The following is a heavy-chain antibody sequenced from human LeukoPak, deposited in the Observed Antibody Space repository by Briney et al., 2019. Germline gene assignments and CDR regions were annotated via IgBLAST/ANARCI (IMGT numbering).Heavy chain of an antibody. V-gene: IGHV4-34*01. CDR3: ARGPITYYYDSSGHYY. Sequence: PSETLSLTCAVYGGSFSGYYWSWIRQPPGKGLEWIGEINHSGSTNYNPSLKSRVTISVDTSKNQFSLKLSSVTAADTAVYYCARGPITYYYDSSGHYYWGQGTLVTVSS. J-gene: IGHJ4*02. D-gene: IGHD3-22*01. CDR2: INHSGST. CDR1: GGSFSGYY.